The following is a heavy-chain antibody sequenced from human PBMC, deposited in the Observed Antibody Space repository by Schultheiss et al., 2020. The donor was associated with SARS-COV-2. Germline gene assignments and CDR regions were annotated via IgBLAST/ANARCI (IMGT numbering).Heavy chain of an antibody. Sequence: SETLSLTCTVSGGSISSGGYYWSWIRQHPGKGLEWIGYIYYSGSTYYNPSLKSRVTISVDTSKNQFSLKLSSVTAADTAVYYCARDRRRGLVTRGHAFDIWGQGTMVTVSS. CDR1: GGSISSGGYY. J-gene: IGHJ3*02. CDR2: IYYSGST. D-gene: IGHD3/OR15-3a*01. CDR3: ARDRRRGLVTRGHAFDI. V-gene: IGHV4-31*03.